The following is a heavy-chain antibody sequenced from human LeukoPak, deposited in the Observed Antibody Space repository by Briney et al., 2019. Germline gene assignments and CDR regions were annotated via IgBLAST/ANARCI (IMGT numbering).Heavy chain of an antibody. CDR2: ITSNGGST. J-gene: IGHJ4*02. D-gene: IGHD6-13*01. CDR1: GFTFSSHW. V-gene: IGHV3-64D*06. CDR3: VKDTGYSSSWERYFDY. Sequence: HPGGSLRLSCAASGFTFSSHWMHWVRQAPGKGLEYVSAITSNGGSTYYADSVKGRFTISRDNSKNTLYLQMSSLRAEDTAVYYCVKDTGYSSSWERYFDYWGQGTLVTVSS.